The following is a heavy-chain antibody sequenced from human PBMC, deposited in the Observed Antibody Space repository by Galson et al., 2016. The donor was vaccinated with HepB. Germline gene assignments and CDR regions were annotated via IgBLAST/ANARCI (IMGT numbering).Heavy chain of an antibody. D-gene: IGHD1-7*01. Sequence: SLRLSCAASGFSFNIFSMKWVRQAPGKGLEWVSSISSSGTYMYYTDTVKGRFTISRDNAKNSLYLQMSGLSDEDTAVYYCARDIALGGTVSLFVASALEKSGDRWGQGTVITVSS. CDR2: ISSSGTYM. CDR1: GFSFNIFS. J-gene: IGHJ5*02. CDR3: ARDIALGGTVSLFVASALEKSGDR. V-gene: IGHV3-21*06.